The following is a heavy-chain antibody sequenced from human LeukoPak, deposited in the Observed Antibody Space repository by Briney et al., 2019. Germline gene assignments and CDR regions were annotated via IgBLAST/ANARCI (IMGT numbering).Heavy chain of an antibody. CDR3: AKDDDFWSGYLKAFDT. D-gene: IGHD3-3*01. V-gene: IGHV3-23*01. J-gene: IGHJ3*02. Sequence: GGSLRLSCAASGFTFSSYAMSWVRQAPGKGLEWVSAISGSGGSTYYADSVKGRLTISRDNSKNTLYLQMNSLRAEDTAVHYCAKDDDFWSGYLKAFDTWGQGTMVTVSS. CDR1: GFTFSSYA. CDR2: ISGSGGST.